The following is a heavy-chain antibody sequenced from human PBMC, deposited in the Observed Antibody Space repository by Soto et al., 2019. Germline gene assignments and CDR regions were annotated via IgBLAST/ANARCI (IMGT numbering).Heavy chain of an antibody. CDR3: ARDKVAGPTTLDY. V-gene: IGHV3-7*03. CDR2: INEHGSEK. Sequence: WGSLRVSCAFYVFTFSTYWMSWVGQAPGKGLDWVANINEHGSEKGYLDSGNGRFTIYRDNAKNSLYLQMNSLRAEDTAVYHCARDKVAGPTTLDYWGQGTLVTVSS. D-gene: IGHD1-26*01. CDR1: VFTFSTYW. J-gene: IGHJ4*02.